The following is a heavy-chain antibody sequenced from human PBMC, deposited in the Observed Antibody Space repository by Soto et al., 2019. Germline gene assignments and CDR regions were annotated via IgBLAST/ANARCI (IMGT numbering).Heavy chain of an antibody. CDR2: IYYSGST. Sequence: KTSETLSLTFTVSGGSISSSSYYWGWIRQPTGTGLEWIGSIYYSGSTYYNPSLKSRVTISVDTSKNQFSLTLSSVTAADTAVYYCARHRGVEKLDFDXWGQGTLVPVSX. V-gene: IGHV4-39*01. J-gene: IGHJ4*02. CDR1: GGSISSSSYY. CDR3: ARHRGVEKLDFDX. D-gene: IGHD3-3*01.